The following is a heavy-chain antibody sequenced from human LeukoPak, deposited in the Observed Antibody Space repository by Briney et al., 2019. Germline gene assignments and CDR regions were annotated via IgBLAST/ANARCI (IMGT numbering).Heavy chain of an antibody. J-gene: IGHJ4*02. D-gene: IGHD3-10*01. CDR3: ARRVLGSGPFDY. Sequence: SETLSLTCAVYGGSFSGYYWSWIRQPPGKGLEWIGEINHSGSTNYNPSLKSRVTISVDTSKNQFSLKLSSVTAADTAVYYCARRVLGSGPFDYWGQGTLVTVSS. CDR2: INHSGST. V-gene: IGHV4-34*01. CDR1: GGSFSGYY.